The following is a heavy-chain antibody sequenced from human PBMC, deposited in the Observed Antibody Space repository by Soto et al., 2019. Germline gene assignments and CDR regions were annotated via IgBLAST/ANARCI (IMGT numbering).Heavy chain of an antibody. J-gene: IGHJ4*02. CDR1: GHTFTSYG. V-gene: IGHV1-18*04. CDR3: ARERVVTVPLDY. Sequence: ASVKVSCKASGHTFTSYGISWVRQAPGQGLEWMGWISAYNGNTNYAQKLQGRVTMTTDTSTSTAHMELRSLRSDDTAVYYCARERVVTVPLDYWGQGTLVTVSS. CDR2: ISAYNGNT. D-gene: IGHD3-3*01.